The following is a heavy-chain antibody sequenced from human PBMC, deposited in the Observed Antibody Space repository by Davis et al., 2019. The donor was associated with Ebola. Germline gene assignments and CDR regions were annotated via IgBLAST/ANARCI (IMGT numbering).Heavy chain of an antibody. J-gene: IGHJ4*02. D-gene: IGHD3-22*01. V-gene: IGHV5-10-1*01. CDR1: GYTFTKYW. CDR3: ARQESLYGSSDY. Sequence: GESLKISCKSSGYTFTKYWINWVRQIPGKGLEWMGRIDPSDSYTNYSPSFQGHVTISSDKSFSTAYLQWGSLKASDTAIYYCARQESLYGSSDYWGQGTLVTVSS. CDR2: IDPSDSYT.